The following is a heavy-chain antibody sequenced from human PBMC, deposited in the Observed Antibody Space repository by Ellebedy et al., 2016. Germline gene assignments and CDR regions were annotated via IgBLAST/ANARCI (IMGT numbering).Heavy chain of an antibody. V-gene: IGHV4-31*03. J-gene: IGHJ6*02. D-gene: IGHD1-26*01. CDR3: AREEVGGAYDEWAYGMDV. Sequence: LRLXCTVSGGSISSGGYYWSWIRQHPGKGLEWIGYIYYSGSTYYNPSLKSRVTISVDTSKNQFSLKLSSVTAADTAVYYCAREEVGGAYDEWAYGMDVWGQGTTVTVSS. CDR1: GGSISSGGYY. CDR2: IYYSGST.